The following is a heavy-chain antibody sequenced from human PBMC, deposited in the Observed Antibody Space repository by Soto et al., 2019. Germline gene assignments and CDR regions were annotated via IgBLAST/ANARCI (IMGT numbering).Heavy chain of an antibody. CDR3: ARGIQWRYGMDV. D-gene: IGHD5-12*01. V-gene: IGHV3-74*01. Sequence: EVQLVESGGGLVQPGGSLRLSCAAAGFTFSNHWMHWVRQAPGRGLVWVSRINSEGSSTFYADSVKGRFTISRDNAKNTMYLQMNSLRGDDTGVYYCARGIQWRYGMDVWGQGTTVTVSS. CDR1: GFTFSNHW. CDR2: INSEGSST. J-gene: IGHJ6*02.